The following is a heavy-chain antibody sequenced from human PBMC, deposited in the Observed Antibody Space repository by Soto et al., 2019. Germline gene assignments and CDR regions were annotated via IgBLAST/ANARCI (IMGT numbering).Heavy chain of an antibody. CDR1: GGSISSYY. CDR2: IYTSGST. Sequence: SETLSLTCTVSGGSISSYYWSWIRQPAGKGLEWIGRIYTSGSTNYNPSLKSRVTMSVDTSKNQFSLKLSSVTAADTAVYYCARGGYDFWSVGNGMDVWGHGTTVTVSS. CDR3: ARGGYDFWSVGNGMDV. D-gene: IGHD3-3*01. V-gene: IGHV4-4*07. J-gene: IGHJ6*02.